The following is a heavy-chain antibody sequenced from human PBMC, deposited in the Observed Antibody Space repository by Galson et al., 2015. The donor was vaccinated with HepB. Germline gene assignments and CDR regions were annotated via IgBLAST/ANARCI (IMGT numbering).Heavy chain of an antibody. V-gene: IGHV1-58*02. CDR3: AADFGYDSSINAFDI. Sequence: SVKVSCKASGFTFTSSAMQWVRQARGQRLEWIGWIVVGSGNTNYAQKFQERVTITRDMSTSTAYMELSSLRSEDTAVYYCAADFGYDSSINAFDIWGQGTMVTVSS. CDR2: IVVGSGNT. CDR1: GFTFTSSA. J-gene: IGHJ3*02. D-gene: IGHD3-22*01.